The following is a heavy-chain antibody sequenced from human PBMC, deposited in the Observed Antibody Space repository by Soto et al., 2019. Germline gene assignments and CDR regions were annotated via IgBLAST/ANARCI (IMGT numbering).Heavy chain of an antibody. D-gene: IGHD6-13*01. V-gene: IGHV5-10-1*01. Sequence: GGSLKISCECSGYSFTNYWINWVRQMPGKGLEWVGRIDPGDCYTNYRQSVQGHVTVSTDKSNNTAYLQMSSLKAADTAMYYCARKKAAAGASIWGRGTMAT. CDR2: IDPGDCYT. J-gene: IGHJ3*01. CDR1: GYSFTNYW. CDR3: ARKKAAAGASI.